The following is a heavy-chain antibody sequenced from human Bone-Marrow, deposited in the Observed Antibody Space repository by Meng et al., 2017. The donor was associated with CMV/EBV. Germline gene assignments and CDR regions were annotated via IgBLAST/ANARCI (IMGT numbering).Heavy chain of an antibody. CDR1: GTSGSSV. J-gene: IGHJ4*02. CDR2: IIPIFGTA. Sequence: GTSGSSVISWVRQAPGQGLEWMRGIIPIFGTANYAQKFQGGVTITADKSTSTAYMELSRLRSEDTAVYYCATGSAYCGGDCYTAPDYWGQGTLVTVSS. V-gene: IGHV1-69*06. CDR3: ATGSAYCGGDCYTAPDY. D-gene: IGHD2-21*02.